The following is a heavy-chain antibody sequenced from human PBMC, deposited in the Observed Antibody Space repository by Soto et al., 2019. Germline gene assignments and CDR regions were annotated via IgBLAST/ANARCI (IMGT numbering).Heavy chain of an antibody. J-gene: IGHJ4*02. CDR1: GGSFSGYY. D-gene: IGHD3-10*02. CDR2: ITHSGST. Sequence: SETLSLTCAVYGGSFSGYYRTWIRQPPGKGLEWIGEITHSGSTNYNPSLKSRVTISVDTSKNQFSLNLNSVTAADTAVYYCARSSVRGWSYWGQGTLVTVSS. CDR3: ARSSVRGWSY. V-gene: IGHV4-34*01.